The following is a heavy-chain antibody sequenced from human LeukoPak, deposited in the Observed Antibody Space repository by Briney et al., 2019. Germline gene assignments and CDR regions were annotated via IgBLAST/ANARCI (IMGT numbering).Heavy chain of an antibody. CDR1: GGSISSGDYY. Sequence: SETLSLTCTVSGGSISSGDYYWSWIRQPPGKGPEWIGYIYYSGSTFYNPSLKSRVTISADTSKNQFSLKLSSVIAADTAVYYSAIGSSWGFFQHWGQGTLVTVSS. J-gene: IGHJ1*01. CDR2: IYYSGST. V-gene: IGHV4-30-4*08. D-gene: IGHD6-13*01. CDR3: AIGSSWGFFQH.